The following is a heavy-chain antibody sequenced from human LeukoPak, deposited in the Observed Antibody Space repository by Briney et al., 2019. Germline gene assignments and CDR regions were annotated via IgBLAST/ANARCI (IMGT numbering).Heavy chain of an antibody. V-gene: IGHV4-59*12. CDR3: VSQASQQLAHFDY. CDR2: IYYSGST. CDR1: GGSISSYY. D-gene: IGHD6-6*01. Sequence: PSETLSLTCTVSGGSISSYYWSWIRQPPGKGLEWIGYIYYSGSTNYNPSLKSRVTISVGTSKNQFSLKLSSVTAADTAVYYCVSQASQQLAHFDYWGQGTLVTVSS. J-gene: IGHJ4*02.